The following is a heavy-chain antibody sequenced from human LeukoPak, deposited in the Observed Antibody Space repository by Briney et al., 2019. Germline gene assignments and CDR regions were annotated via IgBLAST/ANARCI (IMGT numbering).Heavy chain of an antibody. Sequence: GGSLRLSCAASGFTFSSYAMHWARQAPGKGLEWVAVISYDGSNKYYADSVKGRFTISRDNSKNTLYLQMNSLRAEDTAVYYCARGKTCGGDCYAFDYWGQGTLVTVSS. V-gene: IGHV3-30*04. D-gene: IGHD2-21*02. CDR2: ISYDGSNK. J-gene: IGHJ4*02. CDR3: ARGKTCGGDCYAFDY. CDR1: GFTFSSYA.